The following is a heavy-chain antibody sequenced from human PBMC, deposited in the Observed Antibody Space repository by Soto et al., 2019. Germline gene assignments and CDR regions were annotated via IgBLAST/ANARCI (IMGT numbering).Heavy chain of an antibody. D-gene: IGHD6-13*01. Sequence: QVQLVESGGGVVQPGRSLKLSCAASGFSFRSYAMHWVRQAPGKGLEWVAVIWYDGSNKYYADSVKGLFTISRDNSKNTLYLQMNSLRVEDTAVYYCASDIAAAGKSTFYYYGMDVWGQGTTVTVSS. CDR2: IWYDGSNK. CDR1: GFSFRSYA. J-gene: IGHJ6*02. CDR3: ASDIAAAGKSTFYYYGMDV. V-gene: IGHV3-33*01.